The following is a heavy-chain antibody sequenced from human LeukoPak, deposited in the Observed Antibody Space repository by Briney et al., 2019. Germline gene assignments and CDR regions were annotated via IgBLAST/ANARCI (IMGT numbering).Heavy chain of an antibody. CDR2: IYSGGST. J-gene: IGHJ4*02. CDR1: GFTVSSNY. V-gene: IGHV3-66*01. CDR3: AKGVYSVFPDSRVLDY. Sequence: GGSLRLSCAASGFTVSSNYMSWVRQAPGKGLEWVSVIYSGGSTYYADSVKGRFTFSRDNSKNTLYLQMSSLSAEDTAVYYCAKGVYSVFPDSRVLDYWGQGTLVTVSS. D-gene: IGHD5/OR15-5a*01.